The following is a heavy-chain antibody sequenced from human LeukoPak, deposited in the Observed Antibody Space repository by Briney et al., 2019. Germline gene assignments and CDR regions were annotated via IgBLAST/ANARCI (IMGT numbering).Heavy chain of an antibody. D-gene: IGHD3-10*02. CDR1: GFTFSNYA. CDR2: ISGSGGST. Sequence: GGSLRLSCAASGFTFSNYAMTWVRQAPGKGLEWVSGISGSGGSTYYGDSVKGRFTISRDNSKKTVYLQMNSLRAEDTAVYYCAELGITMIGGVWGKGTTVTISS. V-gene: IGHV3-23*01. J-gene: IGHJ6*04. CDR3: AELGITMIGGV.